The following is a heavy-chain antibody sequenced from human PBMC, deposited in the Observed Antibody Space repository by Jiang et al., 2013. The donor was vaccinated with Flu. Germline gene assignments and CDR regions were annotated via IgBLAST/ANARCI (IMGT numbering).Heavy chain of an antibody. CDR1: GGSISSYY. J-gene: IGHJ6*03. CDR2: IYYSGST. CDR3: ARRITIFGVVKEKTYYYYYMDV. V-gene: IGHV4-59*01. Sequence: GPGLVKPSETLSLTCTVSGGSISSYYWSWIRQPPGKGLEWIGYIYYSGSTNYNPSLKSRVTISVDTSKNQFSLKLSSVTAADTAVYYCARRITIFGVVKEKTYYYYYMDVWGKGTTVTVSS. D-gene: IGHD3-3*01.